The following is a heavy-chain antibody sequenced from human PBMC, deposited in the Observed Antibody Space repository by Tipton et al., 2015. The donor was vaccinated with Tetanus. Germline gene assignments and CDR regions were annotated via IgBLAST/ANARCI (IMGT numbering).Heavy chain of an antibody. V-gene: IGHV3-7*01. Sequence: SLRLSCAASGFTFSNYWMSWVRQVPGKGLEWVGNIQEDGSLKYYVDSVKGRFTISRDNAKNSLYLQMNSLRVDDTAVYYCARDPPLAVPGPEFDYWGQGTLVTVSS. CDR1: GFTFSNYW. J-gene: IGHJ4*02. D-gene: IGHD6-19*01. CDR2: IQEDGSLK. CDR3: ARDPPLAVPGPEFDY.